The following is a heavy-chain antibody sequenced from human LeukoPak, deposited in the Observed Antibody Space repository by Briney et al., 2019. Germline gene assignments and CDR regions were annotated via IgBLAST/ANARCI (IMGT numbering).Heavy chain of an antibody. J-gene: IGHJ6*03. D-gene: IGHD5-18*01. CDR3: AKGSESGYSYGYSYYYYMDV. CDR1: GFTFSSYS. V-gene: IGHV3-30*04. CDR2: ISYDGSDK. Sequence: AGGSLRLSCAASGFTFSSYSMHWVRQAPGKELEWVAVISYDGSDKYYADSVKGRFTISRDNSKNTLYLQMNSLRAEDTAVYYCAKGSESGYSYGYSYYYYMDVWGKGTTVTVSS.